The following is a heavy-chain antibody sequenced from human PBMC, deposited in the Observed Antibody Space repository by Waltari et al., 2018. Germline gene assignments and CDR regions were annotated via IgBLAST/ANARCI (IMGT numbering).Heavy chain of an antibody. D-gene: IGHD3-22*01. J-gene: IGHJ6*02. CDR3: ARGGYDSSGYYYGMDV. V-gene: IGHV1-8*01. CDR1: GYTFTSYD. Sequence: QVQLVQSGAEVKKPGASVKVSCKAYGYTFTSYDINWVRRATAQGLEWMGWMNPNSGNTGYAQKFQGRVTMTRNTSISTAYMELSSLRSEDTAVYYCARGGYDSSGYYYGMDVWGQGTTVTVSS. CDR2: MNPNSGNT.